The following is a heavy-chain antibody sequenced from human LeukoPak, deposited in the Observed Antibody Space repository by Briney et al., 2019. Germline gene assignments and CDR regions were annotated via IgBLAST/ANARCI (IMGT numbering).Heavy chain of an antibody. J-gene: IGHJ5*02. V-gene: IGHV4-34*01. Sequence: SSETLSLTCAVYGGSFSGYYWSWIRQPPGKGLEWIGEIYHSGSTNYNPSLKSRVTISVDKSKNQFSLKLSSVTAADTAVYYCAREARYYDYVWGSYRYRNWFDPWGQGTLVTVSS. CDR3: AREARYYDYVWGSYRYRNWFDP. D-gene: IGHD3-16*02. CDR2: IYHSGST. CDR1: GGSFSGYY.